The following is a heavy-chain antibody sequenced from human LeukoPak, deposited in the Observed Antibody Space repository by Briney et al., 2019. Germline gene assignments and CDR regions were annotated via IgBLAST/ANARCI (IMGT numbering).Heavy chain of an antibody. J-gene: IGHJ4*02. Sequence: SETLSLTCTVSGASISSTTYYWGWIRQPPGKGLEWIGSIYHSGSTYYNPSLKSRVTISVNTSKNQFSLKLSSVTAADTAVYYCARVTAIPYYFDYWGQGTLVTVSS. CDR3: ARVTAIPYYFDY. CDR2: IYHSGST. V-gene: IGHV4-39*07. CDR1: GASISSTTYY. D-gene: IGHD2-21*02.